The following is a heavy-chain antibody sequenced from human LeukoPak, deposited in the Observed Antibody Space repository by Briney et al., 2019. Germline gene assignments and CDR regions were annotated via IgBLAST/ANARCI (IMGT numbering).Heavy chain of an antibody. D-gene: IGHD1-26*01. CDR1: GYSFKNYA. V-gene: IGHV1-69*13. J-gene: IGHJ4*02. Sequence: ASVTVSCKAAGYSFKNYAIHWVRQVPAQELEWMGGIIPLFGTPDYAQKFQGRVTITADEFTSTAYMELSSLGSEDTAFYFCARVGVLVGARGYFDYWGQGTLVTVSS. CDR3: ARVGVLVGARGYFDY. CDR2: IIPLFGTP.